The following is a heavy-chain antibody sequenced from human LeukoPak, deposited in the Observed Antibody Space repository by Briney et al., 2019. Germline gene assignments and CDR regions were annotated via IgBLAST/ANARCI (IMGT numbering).Heavy chain of an antibody. Sequence: GGSLRLSCAASGFTFSNYEMNWVRQAPVKGLEWLSYISDSSSTIYYADSVKGRFTISRDNAKNSLFLQMNSLRAEDTAVYYCARYCSGGSCYSAFDYWGQGTLVTVSS. V-gene: IGHV3-48*03. D-gene: IGHD2-15*01. J-gene: IGHJ4*02. CDR1: GFTFSNYE. CDR2: ISDSSSTI. CDR3: ARYCSGGSCYSAFDY.